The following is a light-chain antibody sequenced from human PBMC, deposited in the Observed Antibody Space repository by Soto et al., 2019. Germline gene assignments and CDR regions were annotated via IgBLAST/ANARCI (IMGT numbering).Light chain of an antibody. CDR1: QSVRNY. V-gene: IGKV3-11*01. Sequence: EIXLTXXPXTLSLSPGERATLSCRASQSVRNYLAWYQQKPGQAPRLLIYDASNRATGIPGRFSGSGSGTDFTLTISSLEPEDFAVYYCQQRSNWPWTFGQGTKVEIK. CDR3: QQRSNWPWT. CDR2: DAS. J-gene: IGKJ1*01.